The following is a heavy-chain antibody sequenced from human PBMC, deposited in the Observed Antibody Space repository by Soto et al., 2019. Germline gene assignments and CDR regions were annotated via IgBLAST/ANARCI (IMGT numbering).Heavy chain of an antibody. CDR2: IWYDGSNK. CDR1: GFTFSTYG. Sequence: QMQLVESGGGVVQPGKSLRLSCAASGFTFSTYGMHWVRQAPGKGLEWVAVIWYDGSNKYHGDSLKGRFTISRDNSKNTVYLQISNLRAEDMAVYYCGRDGALGDTAVVDSWGQGTLVIVSS. J-gene: IGHJ4*02. V-gene: IGHV3-33*01. CDR3: GRDGALGDTAVVDS. D-gene: IGHD5-18*01.